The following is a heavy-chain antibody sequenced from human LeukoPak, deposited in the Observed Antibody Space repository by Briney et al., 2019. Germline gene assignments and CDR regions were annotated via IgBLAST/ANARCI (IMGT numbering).Heavy chain of an antibody. CDR2: IKSKTDGGTT. V-gene: IGHV3-15*01. CDR1: GFTFSNAW. J-gene: IGHJ6*02. D-gene: IGHD3-3*01. CDR3: TTGTSLYYDFWSGHPVGMDV. Sequence: GGSLRLSCAASGFTFSNAWMSWVRQAPGKGLEWVGRIKSKTDGGTTDYAAPVKGRFTISRDDSKNTLYLQMNSLKTEDTAVYYCTTGTSLYYDFWSGHPVGMDVWGQGTTVTVSS.